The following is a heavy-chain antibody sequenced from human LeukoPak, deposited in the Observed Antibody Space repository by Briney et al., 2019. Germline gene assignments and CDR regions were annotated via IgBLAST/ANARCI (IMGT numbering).Heavy chain of an antibody. D-gene: IGHD4-11*01. CDR3: ARQTTVTTIDY. CDR1: GFTFSDCS. V-gene: IGHV3-21*01. Sequence: PGESLRLSCAASGFTFSDCSMNWVRQAPGKGLEWVSSISSSSSYIYYADSVKGRFTISRDNAKNSLYLQVNSLRAEDTAVYYCARQTTVTTIDYWGQGNLVTVSS. J-gene: IGHJ4*02. CDR2: ISSSSSYI.